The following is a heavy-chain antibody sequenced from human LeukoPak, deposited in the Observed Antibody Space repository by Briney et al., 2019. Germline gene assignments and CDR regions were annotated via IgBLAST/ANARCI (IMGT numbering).Heavy chain of an antibody. Sequence: PGGSLRLSCAASGFTFSNAWMSWVRQAPGKGLEWVGRIKSKTDGGTTDYAAPVKGRFTISRDDSKNTLYLQMNSLKTEDTAVYYCTTDSERFLEWFSPSDAFDIWGQGTMVTVSS. CDR3: TTDSERFLEWFSPSDAFDI. D-gene: IGHD3-3*01. CDR2: IKSKTDGGTT. J-gene: IGHJ3*02. V-gene: IGHV3-15*01. CDR1: GFTFSNAW.